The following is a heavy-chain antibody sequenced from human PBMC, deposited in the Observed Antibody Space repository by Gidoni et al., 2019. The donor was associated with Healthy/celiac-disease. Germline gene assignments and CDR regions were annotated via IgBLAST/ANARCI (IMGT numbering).Heavy chain of an antibody. CDR2: INHSGST. CDR3: ARSWSVTKAFDY. D-gene: IGHD4-4*01. CDR1: GGSFSGYY. V-gene: IGHV4-34*01. Sequence: QVQLQQWGAGLLKPSEPLSLTCAVYGGSFSGYYWSWIRQPPGKGLEWIGEINHSGSTNYNPSLKSRVTISVDTSKNQFSLKLSSVTAADTAVYYCARSWSVTKAFDYWGQGTLVTVSS. J-gene: IGHJ4*02.